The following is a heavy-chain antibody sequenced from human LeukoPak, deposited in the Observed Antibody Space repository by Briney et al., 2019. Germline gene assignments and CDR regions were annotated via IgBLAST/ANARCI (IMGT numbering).Heavy chain of an antibody. Sequence: ASVKVSCKASGYTFTSYYMHWVRQAPGQGLEWMGIINPSGGSTSYAQKFQGRVTMTRDTSTSTVYMELSSLRSEDTAVYYCARDTRPIVALFLFDYWSQGTLVTVSS. V-gene: IGHV1-46*01. J-gene: IGHJ4*02. CDR1: GYTFTSYY. D-gene: IGHD2-21*01. CDR3: ARDTRPIVALFLFDY. CDR2: INPSGGST.